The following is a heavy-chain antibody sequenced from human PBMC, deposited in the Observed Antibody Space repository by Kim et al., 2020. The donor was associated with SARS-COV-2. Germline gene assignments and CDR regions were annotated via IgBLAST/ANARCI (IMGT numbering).Heavy chain of an antibody. CDR1: GFTFSSYE. J-gene: IGHJ4*02. D-gene: IGHD2-2*01. CDR3: ARDIFVPAAWRGGDY. CDR2: ISSSGSTI. Sequence: GGSLRLSCAASGFTFSSYEMNWVRQAPGKGLEWVSYISSSGSTIYYADSVKGRFTISRDNAKNSLYLQMNSLRAEDTAVYYCARDIFVPAAWRGGDYGGPEPVLPVS. V-gene: IGHV3-48*03.